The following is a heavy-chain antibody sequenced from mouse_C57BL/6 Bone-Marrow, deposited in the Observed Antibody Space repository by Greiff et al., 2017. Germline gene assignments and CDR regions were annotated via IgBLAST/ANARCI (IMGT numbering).Heavy chain of an antibody. Sequence: VQLQQSGAELVRPGASVKLSCTASGFNIKDDYIHWVKQRPEQGLEWIGWIDPEIGDTEYASKVQGKATITSDTSSNTAYLQLSSLTSEDTAVYYGSSFDGNYFDFLGQGTPLTVAS. D-gene: IGHD2-3*01. CDR3: SSFDGNYFDF. V-gene: IGHV14-4*01. CDR2: IDPEIGDT. CDR1: GFNIKDDY. J-gene: IGHJ2*01.